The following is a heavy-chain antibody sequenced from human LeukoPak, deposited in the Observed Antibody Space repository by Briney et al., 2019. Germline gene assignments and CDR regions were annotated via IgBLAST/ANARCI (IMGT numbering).Heavy chain of an antibody. V-gene: IGHV4-59*08. J-gene: IGHJ3*02. CDR2: IYYSGIT. CDR1: GGSISGYY. Sequence: LVKPSETLSLTCTVSGGSISGYYWSWIRQPPGKGLEWIGYIYYSGITNYNPSLKSRVTISVDTSKNQFSLRLSSVTAADTAVYYCARASQGTVTTFQAFDIWGQGTMVTVSS. CDR3: ARASQGTVTTFQAFDI. D-gene: IGHD4-17*01.